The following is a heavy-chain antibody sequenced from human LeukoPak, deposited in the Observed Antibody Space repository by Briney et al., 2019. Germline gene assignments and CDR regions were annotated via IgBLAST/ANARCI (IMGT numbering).Heavy chain of an antibody. D-gene: IGHD3-9*01. V-gene: IGHV1-69*13. CDR3: TRDPSVDYDLLSHWFDP. CDR1: GYTFTDYY. Sequence: ASVKVSCKTSGYTFTDYYMHWVRQAPGQGLEWMGGIISFFGAAHYIQKFQGRLTITADESTSTAYMELSSLTSEDTAVYYCTRDPSVDYDLLSHWFDPWGQGTLVTVSS. J-gene: IGHJ5*02. CDR2: IISFFGAA.